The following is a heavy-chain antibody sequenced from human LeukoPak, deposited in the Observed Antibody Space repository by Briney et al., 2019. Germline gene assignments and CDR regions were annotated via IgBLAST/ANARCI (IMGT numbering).Heavy chain of an antibody. CDR2: ISAYNGNT. V-gene: IGHV1-18*01. CDR1: GYTFTSYG. CDR3: ARGQVATIRFDY. J-gene: IGHJ4*02. D-gene: IGHD5-12*01. Sequence: ASVKVSCKASGYTFTSYGISWVRQAPGQGLEWMGWISAYNGNTNYAQKLQGRVTMTRDMSTSTVYMERSSLRSEDTAVYYCARGQVATIRFDYWGQGTLVTVSS.